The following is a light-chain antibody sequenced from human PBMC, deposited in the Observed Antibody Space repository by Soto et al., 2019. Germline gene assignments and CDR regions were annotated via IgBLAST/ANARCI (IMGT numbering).Light chain of an antibody. CDR2: EVS. CDR3: SSYAGNNNVV. CDR1: SSDVGDYKF. Sequence: QSVLTQPASASGSPGQSVTISCTGTSSDVGDYKFVSWYQQHPGKPPKLLIYEVSRRPSGVPDRFSGSKSGNTASLTVSGLQAEDEADYYCSSYAGNNNVVFGGGTKVTVL. V-gene: IGLV2-8*01. J-gene: IGLJ2*01.